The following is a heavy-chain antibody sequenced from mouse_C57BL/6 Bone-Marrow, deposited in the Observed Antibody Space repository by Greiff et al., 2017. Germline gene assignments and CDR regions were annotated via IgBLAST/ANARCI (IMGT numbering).Heavy chain of an antibody. Sequence: QVQLQQSGAELARPGASVKLSCKASGYTFTSYGISWVKQRTGPGLEWIGEFYPRSGNTYYNEKFKGKATLTADKSSSTAYMSLLSLTAEDSSLYVCAREWAYWGQGTLVTVSA. V-gene: IGHV1-81*01. CDR2: FYPRSGNT. D-gene: IGHD1-3*01. CDR1: GYTFTSYG. J-gene: IGHJ3*01. CDR3: AREWAY.